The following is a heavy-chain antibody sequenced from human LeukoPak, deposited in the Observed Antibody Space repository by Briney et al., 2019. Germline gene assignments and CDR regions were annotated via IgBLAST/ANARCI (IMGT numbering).Heavy chain of an antibody. CDR1: GGSISSYY. D-gene: IGHD3-22*01. V-gene: IGHV4-4*07. CDR2: IYTSGST. J-gene: IGHJ5*02. Sequence: SETLSLTCTVSGGSISSYYWSWIRQPAGKGLEWIGCIYTSGSTNYNPSLKSRVTMSVDTSKNQFSLKLSSVTAADTAVYYCARVVYYDSSGYSTQNSNWFDPWGQGTLVTVSS. CDR3: ARVVYYDSSGYSTQNSNWFDP.